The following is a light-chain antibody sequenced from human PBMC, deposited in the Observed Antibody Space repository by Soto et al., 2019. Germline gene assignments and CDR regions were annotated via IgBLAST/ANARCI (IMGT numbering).Light chain of an antibody. CDR2: ANN. J-gene: IGLJ3*02. CDR1: TSEIGSNT. CDR3: EAWDDSLNGPV. V-gene: IGLV1-44*01. Sequence: QSVLTQPPSASGTPGQTITISCSGSTSEIGSNTVNLYQQGPGTAPKLLMYANNQRTSGVPDRFSGSKSGTSASLAISGLQSEDEADYYCEAWDDSLNGPVFGGGTTLTVL.